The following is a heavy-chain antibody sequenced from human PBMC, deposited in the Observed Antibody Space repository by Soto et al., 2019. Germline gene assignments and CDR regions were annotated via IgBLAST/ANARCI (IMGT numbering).Heavy chain of an antibody. V-gene: IGHV4-31*03. CDR1: GGSISSGGYY. CDR2: IYYSGST. CDR3: ARGLPDYYDSSGYYLDAFDI. Sequence: SETLSLTCTVSGGSISSGGYYWSWIRQHPGKGLEWIGYIYYSGSTYYNPSLKSRVTISVDTSKNQFSLKLSSVTAADTAVYYCARGLPDYYDSSGYYLDAFDIWGQGTMVTVSS. D-gene: IGHD3-22*01. J-gene: IGHJ3*02.